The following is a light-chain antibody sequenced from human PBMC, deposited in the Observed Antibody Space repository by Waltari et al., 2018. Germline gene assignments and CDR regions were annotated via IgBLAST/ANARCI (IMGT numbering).Light chain of an antibody. CDR3: QKYDDYPIT. J-gene: IGKJ5*01. CDR1: QSIGTS. Sequence: DIQMTQSPSTLSASVGDRVTITCRASQSIGTSLAWYQQKPGKDPKLLIHRASNLENGVPSRFSGIGSGTEFTLTISSLQPDDFATYYCQKYDDYPITFGPGSRLEIK. V-gene: IGKV1-5*03. CDR2: RAS.